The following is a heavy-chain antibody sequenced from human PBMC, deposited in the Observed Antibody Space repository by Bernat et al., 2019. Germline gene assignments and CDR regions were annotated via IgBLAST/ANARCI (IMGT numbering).Heavy chain of an antibody. CDR2: IDPGDSDT. Sequence: EVQLVQSGAEVKKPGESLKISCKGSGYSFTSYWIGWVRQMPGKGLEWVGIIDPGDSDTRYSPSFQGQVTISADKSISTAYMQWSSLKASDTAMYYCARGVSSSWSRIDYWGQGTLVTVSS. J-gene: IGHJ4*02. D-gene: IGHD6-13*01. CDR1: GYSFTSYW. V-gene: IGHV5-51*01. CDR3: ARGVSSSWSRIDY.